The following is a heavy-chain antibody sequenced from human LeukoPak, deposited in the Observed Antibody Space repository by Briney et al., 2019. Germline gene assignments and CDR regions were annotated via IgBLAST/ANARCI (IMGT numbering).Heavy chain of an antibody. J-gene: IGHJ4*02. CDR1: GFAFSSYS. CDR3: ARENVAAAESYYFDY. CDR2: ISSSSSYI. Sequence: KPGGSPRLSCAASGFAFSSYSMNWVRRAPGKGLEWVSSISSSSSYIYYADSVKGRFTNSRDNAKNSLYLQMNSLRAEDTAVYYCARENVAAAESYYFDYWGQGTLVTVSS. D-gene: IGHD2-15*01. V-gene: IGHV3-21*01.